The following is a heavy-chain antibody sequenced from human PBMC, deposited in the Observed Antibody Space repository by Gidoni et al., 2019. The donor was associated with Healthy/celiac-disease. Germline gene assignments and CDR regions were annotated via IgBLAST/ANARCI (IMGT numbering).Heavy chain of an antibody. CDR2: IYSGGIT. CDR3: ARGRRSGSYPRIFDY. Sequence: EGQLVEAGGGLVQPGGSLRLSGAASGFTVSSNYMSLVRQAPGKGLEWVSVIYSGGITYYADSVKGRFTISRDNSKNTLYLQMNSLRAEDTAVYYCARGRRSGSYPRIFDYWGQGTLVTVSS. J-gene: IGHJ4*02. V-gene: IGHV3-66*02. CDR1: GFTVSSNY. D-gene: IGHD1-26*01.